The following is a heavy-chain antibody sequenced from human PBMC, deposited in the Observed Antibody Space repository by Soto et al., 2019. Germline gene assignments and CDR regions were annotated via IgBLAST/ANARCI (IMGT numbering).Heavy chain of an antibody. CDR3: ARENRGTVTSFDY. D-gene: IGHD4-17*01. CDR2: IYYSGST. CDR1: GGSISSGNYY. Sequence: SETLSLTCTVSGGSISSGNYYWSWIRQPPGKGLEWIGYIYYSGSTYYNPSLKNRVTISVDTSKNQFSLKLSSVTAADMAVYYCARENRGTVTSFDYWGQGTLVTVSS. V-gene: IGHV4-30-4*01. J-gene: IGHJ4*02.